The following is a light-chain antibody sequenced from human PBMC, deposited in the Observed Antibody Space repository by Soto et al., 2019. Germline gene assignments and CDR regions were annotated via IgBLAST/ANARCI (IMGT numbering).Light chain of an antibody. CDR1: SSDVGSYNR. J-gene: IGLJ1*01. CDR2: EVS. V-gene: IGLV2-18*01. CDR3: SLFTSSSTYV. Sequence: QSALTQPPSVSGSPGQSVTISCTGTSSDVGSYNRVSWYQQSPGTAPKVMIYEVSNRPSGVPDRFSGSKSSNTASLTISGLQAEDEADYYCSLFTSSSTYVFGTGTKVTVL.